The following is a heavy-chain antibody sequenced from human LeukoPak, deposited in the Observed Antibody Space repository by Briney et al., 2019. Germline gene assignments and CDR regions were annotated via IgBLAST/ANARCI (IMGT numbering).Heavy chain of an antibody. CDR2: IYYSGST. J-gene: IGHJ4*02. V-gene: IGHV4-59*01. Sequence: SETLPLPCTVSGGFISSYYWSWILQPPGPGQEGVGYIYYSGSTNYNPYPNTRVTIYVDTANNQLPLNPRSVTSADTAVHYFARLVVPAAMCPYFDYWGQGTLVTLS. CDR1: GGFISSYY. CDR3: ARLVVPAAMCPYFDY. D-gene: IGHD2-2*01.